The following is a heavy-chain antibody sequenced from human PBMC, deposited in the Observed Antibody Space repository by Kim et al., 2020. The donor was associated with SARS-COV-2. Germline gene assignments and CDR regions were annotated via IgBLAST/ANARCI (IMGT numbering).Heavy chain of an antibody. D-gene: IGHD6-13*01. V-gene: IGHV1-46*01. Sequence: ASVKVSCKSSGYTFTKYYMNWVRQAPGQGLEWMGIISPIGGGTTYPQKFQGRITMTRDASTSTVYVELSSLTSEDTAVYYCARGGVAAVWFDSWGQGTLVSVSS. CDR3: ARGGVAAVWFDS. CDR1: GYTFTKYY. J-gene: IGHJ5*01. CDR2: ISPIGGGT.